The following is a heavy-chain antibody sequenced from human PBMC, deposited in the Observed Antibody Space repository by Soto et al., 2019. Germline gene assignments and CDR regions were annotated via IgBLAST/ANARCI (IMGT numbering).Heavy chain of an antibody. CDR3: AKPRMYSGGIYWYFDL. J-gene: IGHJ2*01. V-gene: IGHV3-23*01. CDR2: VSTSGGTT. D-gene: IGHD6-19*01. Sequence: EVQLLESGGGLVQPEGSLRLSCAASGFSFTSSALGWVRQAPGKGLEWVSAVSTSGGTTYYADSVKGRFAISRDNSNSTLYLQMSSLRAEDTALYYCAKPRMYSGGIYWYFDLWGRGTLVTVSS. CDR1: GFSFTSSA.